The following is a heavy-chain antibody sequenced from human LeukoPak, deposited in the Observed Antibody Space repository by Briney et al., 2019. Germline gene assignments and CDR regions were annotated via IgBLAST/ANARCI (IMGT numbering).Heavy chain of an antibody. CDR3: ARVAKQQLVRTHYYYYYMDV. CDR2: IYSGGST. D-gene: IGHD6-13*01. J-gene: IGHJ6*03. V-gene: IGHV3-53*01. CDR1: GFTVSSNY. Sequence: GGSLRLSCAASGFTVSSNYMSWVRQAPGKGLEWVSVIYSGGSTYYADSVKGRFTISRDNSKNTLYLQMNSLRAEDTAVYYCARVAKQQLVRTHYYYYYMDVWGKGTTVTVSS.